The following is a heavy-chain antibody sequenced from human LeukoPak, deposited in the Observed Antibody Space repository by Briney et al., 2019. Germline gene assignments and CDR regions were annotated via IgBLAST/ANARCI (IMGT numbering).Heavy chain of an antibody. CDR3: ARDYYDSSGYLEYFQH. CDR1: GFTFSSYS. D-gene: IGHD3-22*01. V-gene: IGHV3-30*03. CDR2: ISYDGSNK. Sequence: GGSLRLSCAASGFTFSSYSMNWVRQAPGKGLEWVAVISYDGSNKYYADSVKGRFTISRDNSKNTLYLQMNSLRAEDTAVYYCARDYYDSSGYLEYFQHWGQGTLVTVSS. J-gene: IGHJ1*01.